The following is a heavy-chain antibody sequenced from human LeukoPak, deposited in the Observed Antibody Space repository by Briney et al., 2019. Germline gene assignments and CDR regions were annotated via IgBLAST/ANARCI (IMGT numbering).Heavy chain of an antibody. J-gene: IGHJ4*02. CDR2: IYSGGTT. CDR1: GFTVSNSY. V-gene: IGHV3-53*01. D-gene: IGHD3-10*01. CDR3: ARDFSGALWFGEP. Sequence: GGSLRLSCAASGFTVSNSYVSWVRQAPGKGLEWVSGIYSGGTTYYRDSVKGRFTISRDNSKNTLYLQMNSLRAEDTAVYYCARDFSGALWFGEPRGQGTLVTVSS.